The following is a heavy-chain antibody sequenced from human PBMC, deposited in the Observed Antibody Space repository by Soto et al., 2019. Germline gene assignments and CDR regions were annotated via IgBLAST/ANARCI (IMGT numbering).Heavy chain of an antibody. CDR2: IKNRADNYVT. CDR3: VRRGQLLVEAFDI. CDR1: GFTFSASA. V-gene: IGHV3-73*01. D-gene: IGHD1-26*01. Sequence: EVQLVESGGGLVQPGGSLKLSCATSGFTFSASALHWVRQAPGKGLEWVGHIKNRADNYVTTYGASLKGRFTVSRDDSKNTAYLQMNSLTTEDTAVYYCVRRGQLLVEAFDIWGQGTMVTVSS. J-gene: IGHJ3*02.